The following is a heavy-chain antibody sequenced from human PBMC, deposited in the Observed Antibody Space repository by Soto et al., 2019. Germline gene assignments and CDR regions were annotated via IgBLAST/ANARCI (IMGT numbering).Heavy chain of an antibody. CDR3: AGNPCRSTSCYTTYFAS. D-gene: IGHD2-2*02. J-gene: IGHJ4*02. CDR1: PETFNTYA. Sequence: QVQLEQSGAEMQKPESSVRVSCKASPETFNTYAINWVRQAPGQRPEWLGGIIPLLLTTNYAQNFQGRVSITANGSTSTVYLELINLRSEDTAMYYCAGNPCRSTSCYTTYFASWGRGTLLTVSS. V-gene: IGHV1-69*01. CDR2: IIPLLLTT.